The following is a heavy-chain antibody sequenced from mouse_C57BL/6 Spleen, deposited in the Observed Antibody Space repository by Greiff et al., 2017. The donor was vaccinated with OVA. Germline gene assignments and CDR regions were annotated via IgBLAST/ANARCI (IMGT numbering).Heavy chain of an antibody. J-gene: IGHJ4*01. Sequence: QVQLKQPGAELVKPGASVKLSCKASGYTFTSYWMHWVKQRPGRGLEWIGRIDPNSGGTKYNEKFKSKATLTVDKPSSTAYMQLSSRTSEDSAVYYCARSGSSYEGYAMDYWGQGTSVTVSS. CDR1: GYTFTSYW. V-gene: IGHV1-72*01. CDR2: IDPNSGGT. CDR3: ARSGSSYEGYAMDY. D-gene: IGHD1-1*01.